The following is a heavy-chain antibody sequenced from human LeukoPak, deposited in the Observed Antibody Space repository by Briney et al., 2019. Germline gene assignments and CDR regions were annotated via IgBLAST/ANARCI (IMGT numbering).Heavy chain of an antibody. V-gene: IGHV4-59*01. J-gene: IGHJ6*02. Sequence: SETLSLTCTVSGGSISSYYWSWIRQPPGKGLEWIGYIYYSGSTNYNPSLKSRVTISVDTSKNQFSLKLSSVSAADTAVYYCARASYYYDSSGYYGAYYYYYYGMDVWGQGTTVTVSS. CDR2: IYYSGST. CDR1: GGSISSYY. CDR3: ARASYYYDSSGYYGAYYYYYYGMDV. D-gene: IGHD3-22*01.